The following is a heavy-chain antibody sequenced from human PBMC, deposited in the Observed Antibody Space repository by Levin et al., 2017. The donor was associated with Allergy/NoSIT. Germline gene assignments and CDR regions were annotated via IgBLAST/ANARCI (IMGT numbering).Heavy chain of an antibody. CDR3: ARGSHYRVTTVKGAFDI. D-gene: IGHD4-17*01. V-gene: IGHV4-4*07. CDR1: GGSISSYY. Sequence: KSSETLSLTCNVSGGSISSYYWSWIRQPAGKGLEWIGRIYSSGNTNYNPSLKSRVTMSVDTSKNQFSLKMSSVIAADTAVYYCARGSHYRVTTVKGAFDIWGQGTMVTVSS. J-gene: IGHJ3*02. CDR2: IYSSGNT.